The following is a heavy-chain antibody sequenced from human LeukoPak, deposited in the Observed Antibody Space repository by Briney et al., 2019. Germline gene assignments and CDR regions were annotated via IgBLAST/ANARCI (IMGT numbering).Heavy chain of an antibody. D-gene: IGHD3-22*01. J-gene: IGHJ6*03. CDR2: IYYTGSS. CDR3: TRAASSGPLFTYHMDV. V-gene: IGHV4-39*07. Sequence: TSETLSLTCSVSGGAISSSDDYWGFVRQTPGKGLEWMGSIYYTGSSHYNPSLRSRATISVDTSKNQFSLKLSSVTAADTAVYYCTRAASSGPLFTYHMDVWGKGTTVTISS. CDR1: GGAISSSDDY.